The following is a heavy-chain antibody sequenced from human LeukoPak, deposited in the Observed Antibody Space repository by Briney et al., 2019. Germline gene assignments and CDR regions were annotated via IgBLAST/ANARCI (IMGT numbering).Heavy chain of an antibody. CDR3: ARASRRGYCSSTSCYGDV. CDR2: IKQDGSEK. CDR1: GFTFSSYR. J-gene: IGHJ6*04. D-gene: IGHD2-2*01. Sequence: GGSLRLSCAASGFTFSSYRMSWARQAPGKGLEWVANIKQDGSEKYNMDCVKGRFTISRDNAKNSLYLQMNSLRAEDTAVNYCARASRRGYCSSTSCYGDVWGKGTTVTVSS. V-gene: IGHV3-7*04.